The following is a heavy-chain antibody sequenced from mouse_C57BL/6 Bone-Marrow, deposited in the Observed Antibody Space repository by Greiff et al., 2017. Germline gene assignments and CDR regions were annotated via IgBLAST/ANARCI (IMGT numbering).Heavy chain of an antibody. V-gene: IGHV1-72*01. CDR2: IYPNSGGT. J-gene: IGHJ1*03. CDR3: ARCGSSYVGDIDD. Sequence: QVQLQQSGAELVKPGASVKLSCKASGYTFTSYWMHWVKQRPGRGLEWIGSIYPNSGGTKYNEKFKSKATLTVDTPSSTAYMQLSSLTSAYSAVFERARCGSSYVGDIDDWGTGTTVTVSS. CDR1: GYTFTSYW. D-gene: IGHD1-1*01.